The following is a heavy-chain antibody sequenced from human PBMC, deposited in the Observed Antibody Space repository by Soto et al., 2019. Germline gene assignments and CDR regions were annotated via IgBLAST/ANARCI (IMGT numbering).Heavy chain of an antibody. CDR1: GFTFSSYW. CDR3: ASMVVPAAIGYFQH. J-gene: IGHJ1*01. Sequence: QPGGSLRLSCAASGFTFSSYWMSWVRQAPGKGLEWVANIKQDGSEKYYVDSVKGRFTISRDNAKNSLYLQMNSLRAEDTAVYYCASMVVPAAIGYFQHWGQGTLVTVSS. D-gene: IGHD2-2*01. V-gene: IGHV3-7*01. CDR2: IKQDGSEK.